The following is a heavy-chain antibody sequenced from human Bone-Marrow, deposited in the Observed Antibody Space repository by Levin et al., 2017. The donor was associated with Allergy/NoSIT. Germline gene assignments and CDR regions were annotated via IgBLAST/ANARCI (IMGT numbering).Heavy chain of an antibody. J-gene: IGHJ4*02. V-gene: IGHV3-48*01. CDR2: ISSSSSTI. D-gene: IGHD3-10*01. CDR1: GFTFSSYS. CDR3: ARSEGEGITMVRALDY. Sequence: GESLKISCAASGFTFSSYSMNWVRQAPGKGLEWVSYISSSSSTIYYADSVKGRFTISRDNAKNSLYLQMNSLRAEDTAVYYCARSEGEGITMVRALDYWGQGTLVTVSS.